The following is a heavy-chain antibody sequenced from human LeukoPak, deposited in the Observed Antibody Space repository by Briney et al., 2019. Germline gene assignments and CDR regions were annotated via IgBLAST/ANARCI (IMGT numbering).Heavy chain of an antibody. V-gene: IGHV4-34*01. J-gene: IGHJ4*02. CDR3: ASSFCSGASCYKKDYYSDY. CDR1: GGSFSGYY. Sequence: SETLSLTCAVYGGSFSGYYWSWIRQPPGKGLEWIGEINHSGSTNYNPSLKSRVTISVDTSTNQLSLNLSSVTAPDTAAYYCASSFCSGASCYKKDYYSDYWGQGTLVPVSS. CDR2: INHSGST. D-gene: IGHD2-15*01.